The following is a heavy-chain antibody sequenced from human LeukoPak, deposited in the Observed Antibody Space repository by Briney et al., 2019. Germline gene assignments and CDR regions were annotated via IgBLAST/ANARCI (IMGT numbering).Heavy chain of an antibody. D-gene: IGHD2-21*01. CDR2: IIPIFGTT. J-gene: IGHJ4*02. CDR1: GGTFSSYA. CDR3: ARAGAFCGGDCYRLDH. V-gene: IGHV1-69*13. Sequence: ASVKVSCKASGGTFSSYAISWVRQAPGQGLEWMGGIIPIFGTTSYAQKFQGRVTMTADEATSTAYMELSSLRSEDTAVYYCARAGAFCGGDCYRLDHWGQGTLVTVSS.